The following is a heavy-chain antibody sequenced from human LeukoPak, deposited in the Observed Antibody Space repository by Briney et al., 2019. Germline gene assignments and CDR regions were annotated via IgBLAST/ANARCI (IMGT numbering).Heavy chain of an antibody. CDR2: IYYDGSNI. CDR3: AKGHLSILFPFDS. D-gene: IGHD2-21*01. Sequence: GGSLTLSCAASEFTFTTYGMHWVRQAPGKGLEWVAFIYYDGSNIYYADYVKGRYTISRDISKNTLYLQMDSLRADDTAVYYCAKGHLSILFPFDSWGQGTLVTVSS. V-gene: IGHV3-30*02. CDR1: EFTFTTYG. J-gene: IGHJ4*02.